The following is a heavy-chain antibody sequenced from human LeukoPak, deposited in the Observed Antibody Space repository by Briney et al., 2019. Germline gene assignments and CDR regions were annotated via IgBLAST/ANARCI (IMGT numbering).Heavy chain of an antibody. V-gene: IGHV1-18*01. J-gene: IGHJ6*03. CDR1: GYSFTSYG. CDR2: ISAYNGNT. CDR3: ARGGGAAADYSYYYMYV. Sequence: ASVKVSCKASGYSFTSYGITWVRQAPRQGLEWMGWISAYNGNTNYVQKLQGRLTMTTDTSTSTAYMELRSLRSDDTAVYYCARGGGAAADYSYYYMYVWGKGTTVTVSS. D-gene: IGHD6-13*01.